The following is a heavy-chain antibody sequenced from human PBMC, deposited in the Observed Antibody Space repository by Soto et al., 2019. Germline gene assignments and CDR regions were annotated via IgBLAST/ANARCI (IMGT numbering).Heavy chain of an antibody. J-gene: IGHJ4*02. D-gene: IGHD2-8*01. CDR3: AKDRYCTNGVCFPFDY. Sequence: RRLCCAASGFTFSSYAMSWVRQAPGKGLEWVSAISGSGGSTYYADSVKGRFTISRDNSKNTLYLQMNSLRAEDTAVYYCAKDRYCTNGVCFPFDYWGQGTLVTVSS. V-gene: IGHV3-23*01. CDR2: ISGSGGST. CDR1: GFTFSSYA.